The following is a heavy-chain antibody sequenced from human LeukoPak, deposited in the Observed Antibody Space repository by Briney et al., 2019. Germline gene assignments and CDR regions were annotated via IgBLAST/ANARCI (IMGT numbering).Heavy chain of an antibody. CDR3: ARGTLRYSSSWDNWFDP. Sequence: ASVKVSCKASGYTFTSFDIHWVRQATGQGLEWMGWMNPNSGGTNYAQKFQGRVTMTRDTSISTAYMELSRLRSDDTAVYYCARGTLRYSSSWDNWFDPWGQGTLVTVSS. CDR1: GYTFTSFD. D-gene: IGHD6-13*01. V-gene: IGHV1-2*02. CDR2: MNPNSGGT. J-gene: IGHJ5*02.